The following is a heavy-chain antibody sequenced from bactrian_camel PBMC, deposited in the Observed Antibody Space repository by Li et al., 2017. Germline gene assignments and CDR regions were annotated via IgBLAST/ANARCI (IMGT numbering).Heavy chain of an antibody. D-gene: IGHD2*01. J-gene: IGHJ6*01. Sequence: HVQLVESGGGSVQAGESLRLSCVVSNYRISSSCMGWFRQVSGKKREAVAVLNHDGTLKYAESVKGRFTLSRESAENTLYLQMSGLRPEDATVYFCALEQHSYNPCWARGDFGYWGHGTQVTVS. CDR1: NYRISSSC. CDR3: ALEQHSYNPCWARGDFGY. CDR2: LNHDGTL. V-gene: IGHV3S53*01.